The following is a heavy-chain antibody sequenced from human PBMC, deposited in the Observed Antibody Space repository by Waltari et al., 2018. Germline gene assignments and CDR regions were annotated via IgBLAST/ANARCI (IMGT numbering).Heavy chain of an antibody. CDR2: IEPDGGEK. Sequence: EVQLVESGGGLVQPGGSLRVSCPASGSTFRNHWMSWVRQPPGKGLEWVANIEPDGGEKNYVDSVKGRFTISRDNAQNSVHLQMNSLRPEDTAVYYCARLWNGPDSWGQGALVTVSS. V-gene: IGHV3-7*03. J-gene: IGHJ5*01. CDR3: ARLWNGPDS. D-gene: IGHD1-1*01. CDR1: GSTFRNHW.